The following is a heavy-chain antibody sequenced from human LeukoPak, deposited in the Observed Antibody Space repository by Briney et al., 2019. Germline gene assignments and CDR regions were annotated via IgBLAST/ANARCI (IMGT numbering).Heavy chain of an antibody. D-gene: IGHD3-22*01. J-gene: IGHJ4*02. CDR2: IDGGGGGT. CDR1: GFTFSSYA. CDR3: AKYSHSSGPWSFDY. V-gene: IGHV3-23*01. Sequence: GGALRLSCAASGFTFSSYAMSWVRQAPGKGLEWVSCIDGGGGGTYYADSVKGRFTISRDNSKNTLYLQMNSLRAEDTAIYYCAKYSHSSGPWSFDYWGQGTLVTVSS.